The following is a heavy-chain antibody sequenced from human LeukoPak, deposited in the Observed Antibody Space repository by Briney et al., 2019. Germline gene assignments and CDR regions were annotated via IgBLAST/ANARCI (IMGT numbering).Heavy chain of an antibody. CDR3: ARPVSPNYFYYMDV. D-gene: IGHD4-11*01. J-gene: IGHJ6*03. CDR1: GFTFSNFY. CDR2: ISGGGTNQ. Sequence: GGSLRLSCAASGFTFSNFYMSWFRQAPGKGLEWLSYISGGGTNQHYADSVRGRFTISRDNAENSLSLQMDSLRAEDTAVYYCARPVSPNYFYYMDVWGKGTTVTVSS. V-gene: IGHV3-11*01.